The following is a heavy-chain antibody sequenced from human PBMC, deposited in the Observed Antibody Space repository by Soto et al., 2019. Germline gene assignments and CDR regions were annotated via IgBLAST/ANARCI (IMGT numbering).Heavy chain of an antibody. D-gene: IGHD6-13*01. CDR1: GFTFSNYA. V-gene: IGHV3-30*18. CDR2: ISYDGSNK. J-gene: IGHJ3*02. CDR3: AKLTPHIAAAGTGAFDI. Sequence: QVQLVESGGGVVQPGRSLRLSCAASGFTFSNYAMHWVRQAPGKGLEWVAVISYDGSNKYYADSVKGRFTISRDNSKNTLYLQMNSLRAEDTAVYYCAKLTPHIAAAGTGAFDIWGQGTMVTVSS.